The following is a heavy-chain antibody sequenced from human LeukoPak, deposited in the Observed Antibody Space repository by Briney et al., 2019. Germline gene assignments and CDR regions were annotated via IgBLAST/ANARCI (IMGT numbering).Heavy chain of an antibody. D-gene: IGHD2-2*02. V-gene: IGHV3-23*01. CDR1: GFTFSSYA. J-gene: IGHJ4*02. Sequence: GGSLRLSCAASGFTFSSYAMSWVRQAPGKGLEWVSAISGSGGSTYYADSVKGRFTISRDNSKNTLYLQMNSLRAEDTAVYYCAKDISCSSTSCYRAYYFDYWGRGTLVTVSS. CDR2: ISGSGGST. CDR3: AKDISCSSTSCYRAYYFDY.